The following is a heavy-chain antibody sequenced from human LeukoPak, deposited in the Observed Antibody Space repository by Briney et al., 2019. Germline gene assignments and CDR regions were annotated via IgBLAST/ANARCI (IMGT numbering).Heavy chain of an antibody. J-gene: IGHJ4*02. D-gene: IGHD6-13*01. CDR2: ISYDGCNK. CDR3: AKQSAGSAAWYSLHYDF. Sequence: GGSLRLSCAASGFTFSSYAMHWVRQAPGKGLEWVAVISYDGCNKYYADSVKGRFTISRDNSKDTLYLQMNGLRAEDTAVYFCAKQSAGSAAWYSLHYDFWGQGTLVTVSS. CDR1: GFTFSSYA. V-gene: IGHV3-30*04.